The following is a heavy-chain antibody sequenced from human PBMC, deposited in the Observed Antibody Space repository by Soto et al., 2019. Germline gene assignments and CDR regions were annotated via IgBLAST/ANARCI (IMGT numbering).Heavy chain of an antibody. Sequence: QVQLVQSGAEVKKPGASVKVSCKASGYTFTSYGISWVRQAPGQGLEWRGWISAYNGNTNIAPKLQGRVTMTTDTPTSTAYMELRSLRSDDTAVYYCARVPRGAWYSQSLYWGQGSLVTVSS. D-gene: IGHD6-13*01. CDR2: ISAYNGNT. J-gene: IGHJ4*02. CDR3: ARVPRGAWYSQSLY. V-gene: IGHV1-18*04. CDR1: GYTFTSYG.